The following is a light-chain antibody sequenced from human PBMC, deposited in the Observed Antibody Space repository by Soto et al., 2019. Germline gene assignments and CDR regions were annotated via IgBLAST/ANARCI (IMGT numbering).Light chain of an antibody. CDR2: AAS. J-gene: IGKJ5*01. CDR3: QQLNTYPIT. CDR1: QGISSY. Sequence: DIQLTQSPSFLSASVGDRVTITCRASQGISSYLVWYQQRPGKAPKLLIYAASTLQSGDPSRFSGSGSGTEFTLTISSLQPEDFATYYCQQLNTYPITFGLGTRLEIK. V-gene: IGKV1-9*01.